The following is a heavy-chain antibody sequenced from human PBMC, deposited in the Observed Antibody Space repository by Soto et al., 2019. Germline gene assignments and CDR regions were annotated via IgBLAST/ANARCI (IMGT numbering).Heavy chain of an antibody. CDR1: GFTFSSYS. V-gene: IGHV3-21*01. Sequence: GGSLRLSCAASGFTFSSYSMNWVRQAPGKGLEWVSSISSSSSYIYYADSVKGRFTISRDNAKNSLYLQMNSLRAEDTAVYYCARIDCSSTSCYGQHYYYYGPDVWGQGTTVTVSS. CDR3: ARIDCSSTSCYGQHYYYYGPDV. D-gene: IGHD2-2*01. CDR2: ISSSSSYI. J-gene: IGHJ6*02.